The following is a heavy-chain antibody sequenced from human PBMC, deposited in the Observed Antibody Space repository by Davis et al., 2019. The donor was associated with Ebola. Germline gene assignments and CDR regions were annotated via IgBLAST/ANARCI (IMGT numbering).Heavy chain of an antibody. V-gene: IGHV1-46*01. CDR1: GYTFTSYY. Sequence: ASVKVSCKASGYTFTSYYMHWVRQAPGQGLEWMGIINPSGGSTSYAQKFQGRVTMTRDTSTSTVYMELSSLRSEDTAVYYCARDLGFWSGYFGYYYGMDVWGQGTTVTVSS. CDR3: ARDLGFWSGYFGYYYGMDV. CDR2: INPSGGST. J-gene: IGHJ6*02. D-gene: IGHD3-3*01.